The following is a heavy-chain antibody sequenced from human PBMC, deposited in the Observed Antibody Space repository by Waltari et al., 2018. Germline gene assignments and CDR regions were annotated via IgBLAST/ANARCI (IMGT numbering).Heavy chain of an antibody. D-gene: IGHD3-3*01. CDR1: GYTFPGYY. J-gene: IGHJ5*02. V-gene: IGHV1-2*02. CDR2: INPNSGGT. CDR3: ARDQEYYDFWSGDNWFDP. Sequence: QVQLVQSGAEVKKPGASVKVSCKASGYTFPGYYPHLVRPAPGHGLEWMGWINPNSGGTNYAQKFQGRVTMTRDTSISTAYMELSRLRSDDTAVYYCARDQEYYDFWSGDNWFDPWGQGTLVTVSS.